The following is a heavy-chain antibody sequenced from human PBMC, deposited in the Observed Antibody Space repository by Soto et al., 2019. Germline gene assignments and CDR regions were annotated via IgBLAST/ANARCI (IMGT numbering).Heavy chain of an antibody. Sequence: EVQLLESGGGFVQPGGSLRLSCAASGFTFSSYGMSWVRQAPGKGLEWVSSINNSGSRTYHTDSVKCRFTISTDNSKNPLYLHMNSLRAEDTAVYYCAKASTDQSGTYFPFDYWGQGTLVTVSS. CDR3: AKASTDQSGTYFPFDY. D-gene: IGHD1-26*01. CDR2: INNSGSRT. V-gene: IGHV3-23*01. J-gene: IGHJ4*02. CDR1: GFTFSSYG.